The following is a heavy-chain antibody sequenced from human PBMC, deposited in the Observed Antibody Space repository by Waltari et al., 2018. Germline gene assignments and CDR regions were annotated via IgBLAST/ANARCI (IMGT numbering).Heavy chain of an antibody. CDR2: SNGDNGNS. CDR3: ARGGSTSIDY. J-gene: IGHJ4*02. V-gene: IGHV1-8*03. D-gene: IGHD6-6*01. Sequence: QVQLVQSGAEVKKPGASVKVSCKASGYTFTSYGISWVRQAPGQGLEWMGWSNGDNGNSVYAQKFQGRVSITRNTSISTAYMELSSLRSEDTAVYYCARGGSTSIDYWGQGTLVTVSS. CDR1: GYTFTSYG.